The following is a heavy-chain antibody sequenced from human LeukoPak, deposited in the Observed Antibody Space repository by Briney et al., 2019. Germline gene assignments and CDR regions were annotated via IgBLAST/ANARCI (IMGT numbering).Heavy chain of an antibody. J-gene: IGHJ4*02. Sequence: PGGSLRLSCAASGFTFSSYAMSWVRQAPGKGLEWVSAISGSGGSTYYADSVKGRFTISRDNSKNTLYLQMNSLRAEDTAVYYCAKDQAVRGVIITGVFDYWGQGTLVTVSS. CDR1: GFTFSSYA. D-gene: IGHD3-10*01. V-gene: IGHV3-23*01. CDR3: AKDQAVRGVIITGVFDY. CDR2: ISGSGGST.